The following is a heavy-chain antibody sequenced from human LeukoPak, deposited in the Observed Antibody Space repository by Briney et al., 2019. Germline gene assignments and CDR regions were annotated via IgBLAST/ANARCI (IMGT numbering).Heavy chain of an antibody. CDR1: GGSFSGYY. CDR3: ARDGARYDILTGYYPANWFDP. J-gene: IGHJ5*02. V-gene: IGHV4-34*01. D-gene: IGHD3-9*01. Sequence: SETLSLTCAVYGGSFSGYYWSWIRQPPGKGLEWIGEINHSGSTNYNPSLESRVTISVDTSKNQFSLKLSSVTAADTAVYYCARDGARYDILTGYYPANWFDPWGQGTLVTVSS. CDR2: INHSGST.